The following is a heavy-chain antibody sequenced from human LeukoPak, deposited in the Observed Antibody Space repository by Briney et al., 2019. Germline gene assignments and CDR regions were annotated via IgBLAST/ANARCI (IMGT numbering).Heavy chain of an antibody. Sequence: SETLSLTCTVSGGSISSYYWSWIRQPPGKGLEWIGYIYYSGSTNYNPSLKSRVTISVDTSKNQFSLKLSSVTAADTAVYYCARAMGGLDAFDIWGQGTMVTVSS. CDR1: GGSISSYY. CDR3: ARAMGGLDAFDI. D-gene: IGHD3-10*01. J-gene: IGHJ3*02. CDR2: IYYSGST. V-gene: IGHV4-59*01.